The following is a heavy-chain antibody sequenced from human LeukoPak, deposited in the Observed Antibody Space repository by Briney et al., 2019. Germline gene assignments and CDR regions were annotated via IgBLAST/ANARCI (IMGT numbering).Heavy chain of an antibody. Sequence: SQTLSLTCTVSGGSISSGSYYWSWIRQPAGKGLEWIGRIYTSGSTNYNPSLKSRVTISVDTSKNQFSLKLSSVTAADTAVYYCARGSPQLLWLGEPYFDYWGQGTLVTVSS. CDR2: IYTSGST. CDR3: ARGSPQLLWLGEPYFDY. V-gene: IGHV4-61*02. D-gene: IGHD3-10*01. J-gene: IGHJ4*02. CDR1: GGSISSGSYY.